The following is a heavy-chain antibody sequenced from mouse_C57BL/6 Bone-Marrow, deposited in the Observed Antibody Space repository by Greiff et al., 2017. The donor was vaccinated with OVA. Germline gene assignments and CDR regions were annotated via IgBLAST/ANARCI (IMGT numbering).Heavy chain of an antibody. V-gene: IGHV1-15*01. CDR2: IDPETGGT. J-gene: IGHJ3*01. Sequence: QVHVKQSGAELVRPGASVTLSCKASGYTFTDYEMHWVKQTPVHGLEWIGAIDPETGGTAYNQKFKGKAILTADKSSSTAYMELRSLTSEDSAVYYCTRPGRGFAYWGQGTLVTVSA. CDR1: GYTFTDYE. CDR3: TRPGRGFAY. D-gene: IGHD1-1*01.